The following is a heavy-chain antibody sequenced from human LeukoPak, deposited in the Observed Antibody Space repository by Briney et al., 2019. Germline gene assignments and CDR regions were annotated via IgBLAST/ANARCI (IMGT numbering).Heavy chain of an antibody. CDR3: ARDPNGDYLGAFDI. J-gene: IGHJ3*02. Sequence: GGSLRLSCAASGFTFSSYAMSWVRQAPGKGLEWVSSIRGSGGSTSYADSVRGRFTVSRDNSKNTLYLQMNSLRAEDTAVYYCARDPNGDYLGAFDIWDQGTMVTVSS. V-gene: IGHV3-23*01. CDR2: IRGSGGST. D-gene: IGHD2-8*01. CDR1: GFTFSSYA.